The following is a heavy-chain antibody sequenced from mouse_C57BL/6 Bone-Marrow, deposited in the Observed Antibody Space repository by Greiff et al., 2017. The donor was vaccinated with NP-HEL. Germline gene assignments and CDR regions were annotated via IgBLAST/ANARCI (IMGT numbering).Heavy chain of an antibody. D-gene: IGHD2-1*01. CDR2: IDPSDSET. CDR3: ARNGRYYVNYVN. V-gene: IGHV1-52*01. CDR1: GYTFTSYW. J-gene: IGHJ2*01. Sequence: QVQLQQPGAELVRPGSSVKLSCKASGYTFTSYWMHWVKQRPIQGLEWIGNIDPSDSETHYNQKFKDKATLTVDKSSSTAYMQLSSLTSEDSAVYYCARNGRYYVNYVNWGQGTTLTVSS.